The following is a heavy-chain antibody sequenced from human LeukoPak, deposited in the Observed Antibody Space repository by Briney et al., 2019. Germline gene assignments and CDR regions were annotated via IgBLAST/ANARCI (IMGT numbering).Heavy chain of an antibody. Sequence: GGSLRLSCAASGFTFSSYAMHWVRQAPGKGLEYVSAISSNGGSTYYANSVKGRFTISRDNSKNTLYLQMGSLRAEDMAVYYCARDSTYCSGGSCYSGLGYWGQGTLVTVSS. CDR2: ISSNGGST. CDR1: GFTFSSYA. CDR3: ARDSTYCSGGSCYSGLGY. D-gene: IGHD2-15*01. V-gene: IGHV3-64*01. J-gene: IGHJ4*02.